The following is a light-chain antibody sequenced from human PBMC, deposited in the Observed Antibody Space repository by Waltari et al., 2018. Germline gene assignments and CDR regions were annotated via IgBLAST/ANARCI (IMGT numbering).Light chain of an antibody. CDR3: QQSYSTMFT. J-gene: IGKJ3*01. CDR2: IAS. V-gene: IGKV1-39*01. CDR1: QSITTY. Sequence: DIQLTQSPSSLSASVGDRVTITCRASQSITTYLNWYQQKPGKAPKLLIYIASNLQSGVPARVSGRGFGTDFNLTISSLQPEDFATYFCQQSYSTMFTFGPGTKVDVK.